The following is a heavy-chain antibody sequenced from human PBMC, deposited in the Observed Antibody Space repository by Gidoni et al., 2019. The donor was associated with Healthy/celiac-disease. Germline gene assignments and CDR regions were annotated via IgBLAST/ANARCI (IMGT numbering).Heavy chain of an antibody. V-gene: IGHV1-69*02. CDR1: GGTFSSYT. J-gene: IGHJ3*02. CDR3: ARGGSTVVTGDDAFDI. CDR2: IIPILGIA. D-gene: IGHD7-27*01. Sequence: QVQLVQSGAEVKKPGSSVKVSCKASGGTFSSYTISWVRQAPGQGLEWMGRIIPILGIANYDKKFQGRVTITADKSTSTAYMELSSLRSEDTAVYYCARGGSTVVTGDDAFDIWGQGTMVTVSS.